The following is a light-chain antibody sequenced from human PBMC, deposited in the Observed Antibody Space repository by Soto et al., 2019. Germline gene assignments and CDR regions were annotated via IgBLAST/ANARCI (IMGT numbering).Light chain of an antibody. J-gene: IGLJ3*02. CDR3: NSYAGSNNWV. CDR1: SSDVGGYNY. V-gene: IGLV2-8*01. Sequence: QSALTQPASVSGSPGQSITISCTGTSSDVGGYNYVSWYQQHPGKAPKLMIYEVSKRPSGVPDRSSGSKSGNTPSLTVSGVQAEDEADYYCNSYAGSNNWVFGGGTKLTVL. CDR2: EVS.